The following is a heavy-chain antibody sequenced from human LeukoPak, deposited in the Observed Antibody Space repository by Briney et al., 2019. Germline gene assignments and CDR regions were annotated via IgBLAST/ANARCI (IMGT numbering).Heavy chain of an antibody. CDR1: GFTFSSYA. D-gene: IGHD3-10*01. CDR3: ATDYGSGKLQYNYCGMVI. J-gene: IGHJ6*04. CDR2: ISGSGGST. Sequence: GGSLRLSCAASGFTFSSYAMSWVRQAPGKGLEWVSAISGSGGSTYYADSVKGRFTISRDNSKNTLYLQMNSLRAEDTAVYYCATDYGSGKLQYNYCGMVIWGKGTTVTVSS. V-gene: IGHV3-23*01.